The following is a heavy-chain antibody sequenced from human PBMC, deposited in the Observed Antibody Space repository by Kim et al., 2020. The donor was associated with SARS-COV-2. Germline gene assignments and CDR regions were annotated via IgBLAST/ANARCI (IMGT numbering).Heavy chain of an antibody. D-gene: IGHD3-9*01. V-gene: IGHV3-9*01. CDR2: ISWNSGSI. Sequence: GGSLRLSCAASGFTFGDYAMHWVRQAPGKGLEWVSGISWNSGSIGYADSVKGRFTISRDNAKNSLYLQMNSLRAEDTALYYCAKDIEYDILTGPMDVWGQGTTVTVSS. CDR1: GFTFGDYA. CDR3: AKDIEYDILTGPMDV. J-gene: IGHJ6*02.